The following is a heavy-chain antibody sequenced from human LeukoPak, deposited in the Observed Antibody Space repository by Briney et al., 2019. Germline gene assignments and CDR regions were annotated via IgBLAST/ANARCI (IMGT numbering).Heavy chain of an antibody. J-gene: IGHJ2*01. CDR2: IYGTGST. Sequence: SETLSLTCAVSGGSIRSDYWSWIRQPAGKGVEWIGRIYGTGSTNYNPSLKSRVTMSVDTSKSQFSLNLSSVTAADTAVYYCARDTGAQWWYFDLWGRGTLVTVSS. V-gene: IGHV4-4*07. CDR3: ARDTGAQWWYFDL. D-gene: IGHD1-26*01. CDR1: GGSIRSDY.